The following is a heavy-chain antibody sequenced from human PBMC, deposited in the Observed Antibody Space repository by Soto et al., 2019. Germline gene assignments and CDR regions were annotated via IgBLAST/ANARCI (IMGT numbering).Heavy chain of an antibody. CDR3: ARDPLGGIAARAYYYYGMDV. CDR2: IIPIFGTA. D-gene: IGHD6-6*01. V-gene: IGHV1-69*01. J-gene: IGHJ6*02. CDR1: GGTFSSYA. Sequence: QVQLVQSGAEEKKPGSSVKVSCKASGGTFSSYAISWVRQAPGQGLEWMGGIIPIFGTANYAQKFQGRVTITADESTSTAYMELSSLRSEDTAVYYCARDPLGGIAARAYYYYGMDVWGQGTTVTVSS.